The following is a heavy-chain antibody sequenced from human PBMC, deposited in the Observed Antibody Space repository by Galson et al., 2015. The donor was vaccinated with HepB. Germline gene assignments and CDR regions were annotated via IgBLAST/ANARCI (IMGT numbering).Heavy chain of an antibody. D-gene: IGHD3-10*01. CDR1: GFTFRNYA. J-gene: IGHJ6*02. CDR3: AKGRYYGSGSYYKAGMDV. Sequence: SLRLSCAVSGFTFRNYAMNWVRQAPGQGLEWVSVISGTSGIIYYADSVKGRFTISRDNSENTLYLQMNSLRAEDTAVYYCAKGRYYGSGSYYKAGMDVWGQGTTVTVSS. CDR2: ISGTSGII. V-gene: IGHV3-23*01.